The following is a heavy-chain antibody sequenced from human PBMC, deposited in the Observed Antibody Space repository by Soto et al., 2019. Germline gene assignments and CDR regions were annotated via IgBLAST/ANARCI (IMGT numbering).Heavy chain of an antibody. J-gene: IGHJ4*02. Sequence: QVQLVESGGGVVQPGRSLRLSCAASGIPFNASGMHWVRQAPGKGLEWVAMIWSDGNSQYYADSVKGRFTISRDNSRNTVYLQRDSVGVEDTAVYFCARDEGVTCIDQWGQRTLVAVSS. V-gene: IGHV3-33*01. D-gene: IGHD5-18*01. CDR1: GIPFNASG. CDR3: ARDEGVTCIDQ. CDR2: IWSDGNSQ.